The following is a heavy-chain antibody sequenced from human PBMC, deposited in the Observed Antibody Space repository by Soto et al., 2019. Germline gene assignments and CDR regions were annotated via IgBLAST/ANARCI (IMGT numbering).Heavy chain of an antibody. J-gene: IGHJ4*02. CDR1: GFTFSTYR. Sequence: EVQLVESGGGLVKPGGSLRLSCVASGFTFSTYRMNWVRQAPGKGLEWVSSFSSSSDYIYYADSLKGRFTISRDNAMNSLYLQMNSLRADDTAVYYCARGGDWGRNYYFDYWGQGTLVTVSS. V-gene: IGHV3-21*01. CDR2: FSSSSDYI. CDR3: ARGGDWGRNYYFDY. D-gene: IGHD2-21*02.